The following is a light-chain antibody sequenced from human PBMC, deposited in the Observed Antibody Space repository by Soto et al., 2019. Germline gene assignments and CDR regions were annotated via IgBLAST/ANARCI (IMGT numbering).Light chain of an antibody. CDR3: ISYALAAYV. CDR2: EVS. Sequence: QSALTEPPSASGSPAQSVTISCTGTSSDVGGYNYVSWYQQHAGKAPKLIIYEVSKPPSGVPDGFSASKSGNTASLTVSGLQAEDEADYYCISYALAAYVCGAGTKVTVL. CDR1: SSDVGGYNY. J-gene: IGLJ1*01. V-gene: IGLV2-8*01.